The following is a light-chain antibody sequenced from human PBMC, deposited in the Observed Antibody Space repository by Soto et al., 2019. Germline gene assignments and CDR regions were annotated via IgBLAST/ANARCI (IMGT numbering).Light chain of an antibody. J-gene: IGLJ2*01. CDR3: SSATSSRTLV. Sequence: QSALTQPASVSGSPGQSITISCTGTSSDVGGYNYVSWYQQHPGKAPKLMIYEVSNRPSGVSNRFSGSKSGNTASLTISGLQAEHEADHYCSSATSSRTLVFGGGTKLTVL. CDR1: SSDVGGYNY. V-gene: IGLV2-14*01. CDR2: EVS.